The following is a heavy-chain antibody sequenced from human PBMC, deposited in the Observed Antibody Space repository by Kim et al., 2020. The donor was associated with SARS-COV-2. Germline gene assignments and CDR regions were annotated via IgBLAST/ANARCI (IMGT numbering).Heavy chain of an antibody. V-gene: IGHV3-30*04. Sequence: GGSLRLSCAASGFTFSSYAMHWVRQAPGKGLEWVAVISYDGSNKYYADSVKGRFTISRDNSKNTLYLQMNSLRAEDTAVYYCARSRGELEEGGWFDPWGQGTLVTVSS. CDR1: GFTFSSYA. D-gene: IGHD1-1*01. J-gene: IGHJ5*02. CDR3: ARSRGELEEGGWFDP. CDR2: ISYDGSNK.